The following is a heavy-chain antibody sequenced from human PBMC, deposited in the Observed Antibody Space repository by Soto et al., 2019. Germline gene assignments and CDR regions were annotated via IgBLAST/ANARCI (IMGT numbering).Heavy chain of an antibody. CDR1: GFTFTNSA. Sequence: ASVKVSCKASGFTFTNSAIQWVRQARGQRLEWMGWINAGNGNTKYSQKFQGRVTITRYTSASTAYMELSSLRSEDTAVYYCAPVYCSGGSCYPWGQGTLVTVSS. CDR3: APVYCSGGSCYP. V-gene: IGHV1-3*01. D-gene: IGHD2-15*01. CDR2: INAGNGNT. J-gene: IGHJ5*02.